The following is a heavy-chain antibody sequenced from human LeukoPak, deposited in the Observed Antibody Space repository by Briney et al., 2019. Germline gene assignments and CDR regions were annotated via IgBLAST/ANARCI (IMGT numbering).Heavy chain of an antibody. CDR2: INPNSGGT. Sequence: ASVKVSCKASGYTFSGYYMHWVRQDPGQGLEWMGWINPNSGGTNYAQKFQGRVTMTRDTSISTAYMALIRLRSADTAVYYCARVGRAFTARSSFFDYWGQGTLVTVSS. CDR1: GYTFSGYY. D-gene: IGHD6-6*01. J-gene: IGHJ4*02. V-gene: IGHV1-2*02. CDR3: ARVGRAFTARSSFFDY.